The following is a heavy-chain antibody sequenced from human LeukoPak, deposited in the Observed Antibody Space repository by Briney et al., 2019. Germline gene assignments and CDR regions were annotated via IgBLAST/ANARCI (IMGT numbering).Heavy chain of an antibody. J-gene: IGHJ6*03. V-gene: IGHV3-21*01. Sequence: GGSLRLSCAASGFTFSSYSMNWVRQAPGKGLEWVSSISSSSSYIYYADSVKGRFTISRDNAKNSLYLQMNSLRAEDTAVYYCARDPGAYYDLWSPREYYMDVWGKGTTVTVSS. D-gene: IGHD3-3*01. CDR1: GFTFSSYS. CDR3: ARDPGAYYDLWSPREYYMDV. CDR2: ISSSSSYI.